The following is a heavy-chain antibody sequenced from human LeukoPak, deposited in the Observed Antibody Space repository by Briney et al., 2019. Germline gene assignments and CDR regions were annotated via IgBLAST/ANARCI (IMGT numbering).Heavy chain of an antibody. CDR1: GFTFSSNA. D-gene: IGHD5-18*01. V-gene: IGHV3-23*01. CDR3: TKGTIWLPFDY. CDR2: ISGSGGST. J-gene: IGHJ4*02. Sequence: GGSLRLSCAASGFTFSSNAMTWVRQAPGKGLECVSGISGSGGSTYYADSVKGRFTISRDNSKNTLYLQMDSLRAEDTAVYYCTKGTIWLPFDYWGQGTLVTVSS.